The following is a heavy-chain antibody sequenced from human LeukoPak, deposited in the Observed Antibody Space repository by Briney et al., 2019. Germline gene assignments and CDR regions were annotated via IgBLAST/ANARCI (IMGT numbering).Heavy chain of an antibody. V-gene: IGHV1-69*13. CDR2: IIPIFGTA. Sequence: ASVTVSCKASGGTFSSYAISWVRQAPGQGLEWMGGIIPIFGTANYAQKFQGRVTITADESTSTAYMELSSLRSEDTAVYYCARQDIVATMADQDYYYYCYMDVWGKGTTVTISS. D-gene: IGHD5-12*01. CDR1: GGTFSSYA. CDR3: ARQDIVATMADQDYYYYCYMDV. J-gene: IGHJ6*03.